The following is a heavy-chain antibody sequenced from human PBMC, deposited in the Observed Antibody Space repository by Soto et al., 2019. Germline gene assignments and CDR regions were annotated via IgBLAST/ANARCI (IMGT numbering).Heavy chain of an antibody. Sequence: EVQLVESGGGLVQPGGSLRLSCAASGFTFSNYWMSWVRQAPGKGLEWVANIKQDGTEKNYVDSVRGRFTISRDNAKNPLEITQNIPATEDTALYLSADVANWGQGTLVTVSS. J-gene: IGHJ4*02. V-gene: IGHV3-7*03. CDR3: ADVAN. D-gene: IGHD5-12*01. CDR1: GFTFSNYW. CDR2: IKQDGTEK.